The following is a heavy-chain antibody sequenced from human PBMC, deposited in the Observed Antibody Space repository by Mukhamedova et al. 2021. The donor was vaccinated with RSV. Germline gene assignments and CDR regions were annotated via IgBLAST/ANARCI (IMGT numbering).Heavy chain of an antibody. J-gene: IGHJ4*02. CDR3: ARDNYDSSGYYGRLHQ. Sequence: GIINPSGGSTSYAQKFQGGVTMTRDTSASTAYMELSSLRSEDTAVYYCARDNYDSSGYYGRLHQWGQGTLVTVSS. V-gene: IGHV1-46*01. CDR2: INPSGGST. D-gene: IGHD3-22*01.